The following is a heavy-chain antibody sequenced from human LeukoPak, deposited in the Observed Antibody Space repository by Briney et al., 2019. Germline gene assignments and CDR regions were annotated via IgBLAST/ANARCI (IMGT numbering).Heavy chain of an antibody. D-gene: IGHD3-10*01. CDR3: ARAGYGSYDPDYYYYMDV. Sequence: SQTLSLTCTISGDSVSSNSAAWNWIRQSPSRGLEWLGRTYYRSKWYNDYAVSVKNRITINPDTSKNQFSLQLNSVTPEDTAVYYCARAGYGSYDPDYYYYMDVWGKGTTVTVSS. CDR2: TYYRSKWYN. CDR1: GDSVSSNSAA. V-gene: IGHV6-1*01. J-gene: IGHJ6*03.